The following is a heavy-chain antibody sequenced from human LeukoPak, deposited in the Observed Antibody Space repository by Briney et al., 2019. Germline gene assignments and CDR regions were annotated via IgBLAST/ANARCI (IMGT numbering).Heavy chain of an antibody. CDR2: IRSKAYGGTT. V-gene: IGHV3-49*04. CDR3: TRESQYSSSWYGGPKVDY. Sequence: GGSLRLSCAASGFTVSSNYMSWVRQAPGKGLEWVGFIRSKAYGGTTEYAASVKGRFTISRDDSKSIAYLQMNSLKTEDTAVYYCTRESQYSSSWYGGPKVDYWGQGTLVTVSS. D-gene: IGHD6-13*01. CDR1: GFTVSSNY. J-gene: IGHJ4*02.